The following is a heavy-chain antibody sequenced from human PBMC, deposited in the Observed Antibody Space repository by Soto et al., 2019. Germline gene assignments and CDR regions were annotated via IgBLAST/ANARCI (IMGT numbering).Heavy chain of an antibody. Sequence: ASVKVSCKASGYTFTSYYMNWVRQAPGQGLEWLGIINPSGGYTTYAQRFLGRVTMTSDTSTSTVHMELGSLTSEDTAVYYCARVSSSWGLVSYFDYWGQGTLVTVSS. CDR1: GYTFTSYY. CDR2: INPSGGYT. J-gene: IGHJ4*02. CDR3: ARVSSSWGLVSYFDY. D-gene: IGHD6-13*01. V-gene: IGHV1-46*01.